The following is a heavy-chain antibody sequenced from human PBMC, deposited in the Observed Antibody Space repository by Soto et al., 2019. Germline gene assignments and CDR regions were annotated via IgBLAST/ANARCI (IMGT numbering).Heavy chain of an antibody. J-gene: IGHJ4*02. CDR2: INHSGIS. D-gene: IGHD3-10*01. CDR3: ARHQRFSYDSGIYYNTLFDH. Sequence: SGTLSLTCEAYYESFNDDNWSWIRQPQGKGLEWIGQINHSGISNYNPSLKSRVTMSVDASKNQLSLTLTSVTAADTAVYYCARHQRFSYDSGIYYNTLFDHWGLGTLVTVSS. V-gene: IGHV4-34*01. CDR1: YESFNDDN.